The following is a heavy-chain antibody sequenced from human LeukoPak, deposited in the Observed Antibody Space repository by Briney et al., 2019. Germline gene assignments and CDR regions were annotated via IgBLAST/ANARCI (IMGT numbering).Heavy chain of an antibody. V-gene: IGHV1-2*02. CDR1: GYTFTGYY. Sequence: ASVKVSCKASGYTFTGYYIHWVRQAPGQGLEWMGWINPNSGGTNYAQSFQGRVTMTSDTSSSTAHMELSRLRSDDTAVYYCARGDCSVSGCHGGNWFDPWGQGTLVTVSS. CDR2: INPNSGGT. J-gene: IGHJ5*02. CDR3: ARGDCSVSGCHGGNWFDP. D-gene: IGHD2-15*01.